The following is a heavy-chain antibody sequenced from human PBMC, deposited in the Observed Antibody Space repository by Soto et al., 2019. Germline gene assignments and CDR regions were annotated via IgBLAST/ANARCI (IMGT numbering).Heavy chain of an antibody. J-gene: IGHJ6*02. CDR2: IRSKAYGGTT. Sequence: GGSLRLSCTASGFTFGDYSMSWFRQAPGKGLEWVGFIRSKAYGGTTEYAASVKGRFTISRDDSKSIAYLQMNSLKTEDTAVYYCTRVVDIVVVPAAMPDFYYYYGMDVWGRGTTVTVSS. CDR3: TRVVDIVVVPAAMPDFYYYYGMDV. CDR1: GFTFGDYS. V-gene: IGHV3-49*03. D-gene: IGHD2-2*01.